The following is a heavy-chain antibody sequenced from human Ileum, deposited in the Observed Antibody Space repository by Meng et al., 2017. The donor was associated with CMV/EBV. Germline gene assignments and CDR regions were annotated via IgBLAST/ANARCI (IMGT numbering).Heavy chain of an antibody. CDR3: ARYTSTYRDY. CDR1: GFTFSSSN. CDR2: ITSGSSI. Sequence: EVQRGGSGGGLFKPGGSLRLSCAASGFTFSSSNMNWVRQAPGKGLEWVSSITSGSSIFYADSVKGRFTISRDNAKNLFFLQMDSLRADDTAVYYCARYTSTYRDYWGQGTLVTVSS. D-gene: IGHD1-26*01. J-gene: IGHJ4*02. V-gene: IGHV3-21*06.